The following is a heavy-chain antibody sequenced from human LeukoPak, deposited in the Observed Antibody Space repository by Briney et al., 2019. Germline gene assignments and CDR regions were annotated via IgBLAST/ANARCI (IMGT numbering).Heavy chain of an antibody. CDR1: GGSISSGGYY. CDR2: IYYSGST. D-gene: IGHD6-13*01. CDR3: TRSTGSAWGAPAAAGRSNWFDP. Sequence: SETLSLTCTVSGGSISSGGYYWSWIRQHPGKGLEWIGDIYYSGSTYYNPFLKSRVTISVDTSKNQFSLKLSSVTAADTAVYCCTRSTGSAWGAPAAAGRSNWFDPWGQGTLVTVSS. V-gene: IGHV4-31*02. J-gene: IGHJ5*02.